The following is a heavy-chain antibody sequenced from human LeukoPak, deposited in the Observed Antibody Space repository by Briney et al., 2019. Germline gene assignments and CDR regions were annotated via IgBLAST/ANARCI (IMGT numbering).Heavy chain of an antibody. CDR1: GYTFINYN. V-gene: IGHV1-46*01. CDR2: IIPSGGST. D-gene: IGHD6-19*01. Sequence: ASVKVSCKASGYTFINYNIHWVRQAPGQGLEWMGIIIPSGGSTIYAQKFRDRVTMTRDTSTSTVYMELSSLRPEDTAVYYCARDIRSGWYYFDYWGQGTLVTVS. J-gene: IGHJ4*02. CDR3: ARDIRSGWYYFDY.